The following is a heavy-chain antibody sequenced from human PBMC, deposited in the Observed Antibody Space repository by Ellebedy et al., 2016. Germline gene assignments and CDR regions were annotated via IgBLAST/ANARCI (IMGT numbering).Heavy chain of an antibody. J-gene: IGHJ6*02. D-gene: IGHD5-12*01. CDR2: ISWNSGTI. CDR1: GFIFYDYA. Sequence: GGSLRLXCVASGFIFYDYAMHWVRQTPGKGLEWVSSISWNSGTIGYSDSVKGRFIMSRDNATNSVYVQLNSLRVEDTGLYYCVKDKGPGGYDRNSHHYYYGLDVWGHGTTVTVSS. V-gene: IGHV3-9*01. CDR3: VKDKGPGGYDRNSHHYYYGLDV.